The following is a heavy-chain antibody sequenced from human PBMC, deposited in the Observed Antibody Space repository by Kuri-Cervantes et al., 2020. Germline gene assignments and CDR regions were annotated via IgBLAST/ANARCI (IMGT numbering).Heavy chain of an antibody. V-gene: IGHV4-59*13. CDR2: IYYSGST. D-gene: IGHD4-17*01. CDR3: ARASTVTTTIDY. CDR1: GGSISSYY. Sequence: SGTLSLTCTVSGGSISSYYWSWIRQPPGKGLEWIGYIYYSGSTNYNPSLKSRVTISVDTSKNQFSLKLSSVTAADTAVYYCARASTVTTTIDYWGQGTLVTVSS. J-gene: IGHJ4*02.